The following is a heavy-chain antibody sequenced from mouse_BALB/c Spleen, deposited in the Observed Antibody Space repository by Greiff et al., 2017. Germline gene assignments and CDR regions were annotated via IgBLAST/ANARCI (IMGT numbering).Heavy chain of an antibody. D-gene: IGHD1-1*01. CDR2: ISSGISTI. CDR3: ARQGDYGSPFDY. J-gene: IGHJ2*01. V-gene: IGHV5-17*02. Sequence: EVKLMESGGGLVQPGGSRKLSCAASGFTFSSFRMHWVRQAPEKGLEWVAYISSGISTIYYADTVKGRFTISRDNAKNTLYLQMSSLKSEDTAMYYCARQGDYGSPFDYWGPGTTLTVSS. CDR1: GFTFSSFR.